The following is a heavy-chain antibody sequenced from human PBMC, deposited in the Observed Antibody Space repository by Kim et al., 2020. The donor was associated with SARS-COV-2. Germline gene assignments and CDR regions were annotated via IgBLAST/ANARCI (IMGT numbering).Heavy chain of an antibody. Sequence: GGSLRLSCASSGFTFSSYEMNWVRQAPGKGLEWVSYISSSGSTIYYADSVKGRFTISRGNAKNSLYLQMNSLRAEDTAVYYCARDQVAVAVDYYYYGMDVWGQGTTVTVSS. D-gene: IGHD6-19*01. V-gene: IGHV3-48*03. CDR3: ARDQVAVAVDYYYYGMDV. CDR1: GFTFSSYE. CDR2: ISSSGSTI. J-gene: IGHJ6*02.